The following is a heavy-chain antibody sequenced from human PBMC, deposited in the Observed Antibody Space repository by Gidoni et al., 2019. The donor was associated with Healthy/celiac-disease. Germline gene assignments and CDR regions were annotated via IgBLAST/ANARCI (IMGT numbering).Heavy chain of an antibody. CDR1: GFTLSSYA. V-gene: IGHV3-30-3*01. CDR3: AGGGAPYYYDSSGYYSLEYFQH. Sequence: DSGGGVVQPGRSLRPSCAASGFTLSSYAMHWVRQAPGKGLEWVAVISYEGSNKYYTNSVKGRFTISRDNAKNTLYLQMNSLRAEDPAVYYCAGGGAPYYYDSSGYYSLEYFQHWGQGTLVTVSS. CDR2: ISYEGSNK. J-gene: IGHJ1*01. D-gene: IGHD3-22*01.